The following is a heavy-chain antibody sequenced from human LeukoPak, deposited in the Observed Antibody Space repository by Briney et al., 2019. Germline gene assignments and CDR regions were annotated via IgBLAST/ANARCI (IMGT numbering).Heavy chain of an antibody. V-gene: IGHV1-69*05. Sequence: SVKVSCKASGGTFSSYAISWVRQAPGQGLEWMGGIIPIFGTANYAQKFQGRVTMTRNTSISTAYMELSSLRSEDTAVYYCARVLLANWFDPWGQGTLVTVSS. CDR2: IIPIFGTA. CDR1: GGTFSSYA. D-gene: IGHD2-21*02. J-gene: IGHJ5*02. CDR3: ARVLLANWFDP.